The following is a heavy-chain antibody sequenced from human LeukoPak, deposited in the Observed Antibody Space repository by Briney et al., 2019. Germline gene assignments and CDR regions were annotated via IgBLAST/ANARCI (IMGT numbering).Heavy chain of an antibody. J-gene: IGHJ4*02. CDR2: IRQDGSEK. V-gene: IGHV3-7*01. D-gene: IGHD3-22*01. CDR1: GFTFSSFW. Sequence: GGSLRLSCAASGFTFSSFWMSWVRQAPGKGLEWVANIRQDGSEKFYVDSVKGRFTISRDNAKNSLYLQMNSLRAEDTAVYYCARDKDDYYDSSGYYGYWGQGTLVTVS. CDR3: ARDKDDYYDSSGYYGY.